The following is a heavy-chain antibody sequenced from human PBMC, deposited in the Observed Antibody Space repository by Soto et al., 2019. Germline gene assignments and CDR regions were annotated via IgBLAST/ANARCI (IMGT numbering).Heavy chain of an antibody. J-gene: IGHJ4*02. CDR3: ARDQEASWYTRDSNY. Sequence: EVQLVESGGGLVQPGGSLRLSCAASGFTFSIYNMNWVRKAPGKGLEWVSYISSSSSIIYYADSVKGRFTISRDDAKNSLYLQMNSLRAEDTAVYFCARDQEASWYTRDSNYWGQGTLVTVSS. V-gene: IGHV3-48*01. D-gene: IGHD6-13*01. CDR1: GFTFSIYN. CDR2: ISSSSSII.